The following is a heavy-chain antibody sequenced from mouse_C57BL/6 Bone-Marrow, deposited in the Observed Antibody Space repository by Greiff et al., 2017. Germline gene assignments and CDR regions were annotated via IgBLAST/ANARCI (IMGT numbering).Heavy chain of an antibody. D-gene: IGHD1-1*01. CDR1: GFTFSSYG. J-gene: IGHJ2*01. Sequence: EVQLVESGGDLVKPGGSLKLSCAASGFTFSSYGMSWVRQTPDKRLEWVATISSGGSYTYYPDSVKGRFTISRDNAKNTLYLKMSSLKSEDTAMYYCARGWDEYWSSSWGQGTTRTVSS. V-gene: IGHV5-6*01. CDR3: ARGWDEYWSSS. CDR2: ISSGGSYT.